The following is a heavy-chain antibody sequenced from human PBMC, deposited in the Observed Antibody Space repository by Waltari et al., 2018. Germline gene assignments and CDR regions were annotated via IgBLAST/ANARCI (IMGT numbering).Heavy chain of an antibody. J-gene: IGHJ4*02. V-gene: IGHV3-9*01. D-gene: IGHD6-13*01. CDR2: ISWNSGSI. Sequence: EVQLVESGGGLVQPGRSLRLSCAASGFTFDDYAMHCVRQAPGKGLEWVSGISWNSGSIGYADSVKGRFTISRDNAKNSLYLQMNSLRAEDTALYYCAKDSGIAALDYWGQGTLVTVSS. CDR1: GFTFDDYA. CDR3: AKDSGIAALDY.